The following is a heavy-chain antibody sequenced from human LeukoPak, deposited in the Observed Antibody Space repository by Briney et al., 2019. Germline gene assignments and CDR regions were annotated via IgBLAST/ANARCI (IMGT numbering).Heavy chain of an antibody. CDR1: GFTFSSYW. Sequence: GGSLRLSCAASGFTFSSYWMSWVRQAQGKGLEWVANLKQDGSEKYYVDSVKGRFTISRDNAKNSLYLQMNSLRDEDTAVYYCARGYSSFDYWGQGTLVTVSS. J-gene: IGHJ4*02. D-gene: IGHD5-18*01. CDR2: LKQDGSEK. CDR3: ARGYSSFDY. V-gene: IGHV3-7*04.